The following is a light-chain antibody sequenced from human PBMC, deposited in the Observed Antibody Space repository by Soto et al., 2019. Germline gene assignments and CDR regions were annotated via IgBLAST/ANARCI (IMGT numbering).Light chain of an antibody. CDR1: SSNIGSKT. CDR2: SNN. V-gene: IGLV1-44*01. Sequence: QSVLTQPPSASGTPGQRVTNSCSGSSSNIGSKTVNWYQQLPGTAPKLLIYSNNQRPSGVPDRFSGSKSGTSASLAISGLQSEDEADYYCAAWDDSLNGVVFGGATKLTVL. J-gene: IGLJ2*01. CDR3: AAWDDSLNGVV.